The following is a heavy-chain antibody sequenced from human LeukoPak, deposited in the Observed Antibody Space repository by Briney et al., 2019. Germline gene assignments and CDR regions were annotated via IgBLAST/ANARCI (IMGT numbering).Heavy chain of an antibody. J-gene: IGHJ5*02. CDR3: ARWLQLRKWFDP. CDR2: IYYSGST. Sequence: SETLSLTCTVSGGSISSSSYYRGWIRQPPGKGLEWIGSIYYSGSTYYNPSLKSRVTISVDTSKNQFSLKLSSVTAADTAVYYCARWLQLRKWFDPWGQGTLVTVSS. CDR1: GGSISSSSYY. D-gene: IGHD5-24*01. V-gene: IGHV4-39*01.